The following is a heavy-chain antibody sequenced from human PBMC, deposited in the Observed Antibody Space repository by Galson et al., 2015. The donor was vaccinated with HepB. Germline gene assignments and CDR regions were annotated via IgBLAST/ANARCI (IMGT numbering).Heavy chain of an antibody. V-gene: IGHV3-7*01. CDR1: GFTFSNYW. D-gene: IGHD5-12*01. CDR2: IKYDGSKK. CDR3: ATGRSGGSCFYCLDY. Sequence: SLRLSCAASGFTFSNYWMTWVRQAPGKGLEWVANIKYDGSKKYYGDSVRGRFTISRDDTKKSLYLQMNSLRADDTAVYYCATGRSGGSCFYCLDYWGQGSVVAVSS. J-gene: IGHJ4*02.